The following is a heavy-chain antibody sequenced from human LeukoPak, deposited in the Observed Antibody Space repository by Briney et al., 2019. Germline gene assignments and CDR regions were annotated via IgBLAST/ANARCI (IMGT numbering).Heavy chain of an antibody. D-gene: IGHD6-19*01. CDR2: ISGSVGAT. Sequence: GGSLRLSCAVSGFTFRSYGIYWVRQAPGKGLEWVSGISGSVGATSFADSLKGRFSISTDNSKNTVFPQMDSLRAEDTAVYYCAKTTDVYSSGRYPGWPIDYWGQGTLVTVSS. CDR3: AKTTDVYSSGRYPGWPIDY. CDR1: GFTFRSYG. V-gene: IGHV3-23*01. J-gene: IGHJ4*02.